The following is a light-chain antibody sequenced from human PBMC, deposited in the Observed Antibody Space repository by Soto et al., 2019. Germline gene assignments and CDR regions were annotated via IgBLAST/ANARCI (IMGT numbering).Light chain of an antibody. V-gene: IGLV1-47*01. CDR2: RSD. CDR1: SSNIGSNH. Sequence: QSVLTQPPSASGTPGQRVTISCSGSSSNIGSNHVYWYQQFPGMAPKLLMYRSDQRPTGVPDRFSGSKSGTSASLAISGLRSDDEAEYYCSARDDSLSGVVFGGGTKVTVL. J-gene: IGLJ2*01. CDR3: SARDDSLSGVV.